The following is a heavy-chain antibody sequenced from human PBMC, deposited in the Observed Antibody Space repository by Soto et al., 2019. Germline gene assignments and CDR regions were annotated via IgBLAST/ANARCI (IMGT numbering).Heavy chain of an antibody. CDR2: INSDGSST. V-gene: IGHV3-74*01. D-gene: IGHD6-19*01. Sequence: GGSLRLSCAASGFTFSSYWMHWVRQAPGKGLVWVSRINSDGSSTSYADSVKGRFTISRDNAKNTLYLQMNSLRAEDTAVYYCARDDSSGWYSSNYYYYYMDVWGKGTTVTVSS. J-gene: IGHJ6*03. CDR1: GFTFSSYW. CDR3: ARDDSSGWYSSNYYYYYMDV.